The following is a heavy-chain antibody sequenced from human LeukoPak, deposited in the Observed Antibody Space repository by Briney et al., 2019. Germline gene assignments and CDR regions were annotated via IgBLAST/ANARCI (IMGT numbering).Heavy chain of an antibody. CDR3: AREERVSGYQYYYYYYMDV. D-gene: IGHD3-3*01. Sequence: PGGSLRLSCAASGFTFSSYSMNWVRQAPGKGLEWVSSISSSSSYIYYADSVKGRFTISRDNAKNSLYLQMNSLRAEDTAVYYCAREERVSGYQYYYYYYMDVWGKGTTVTVSS. CDR1: GFTFSSYS. CDR2: ISSSSSYI. J-gene: IGHJ6*03. V-gene: IGHV3-21*01.